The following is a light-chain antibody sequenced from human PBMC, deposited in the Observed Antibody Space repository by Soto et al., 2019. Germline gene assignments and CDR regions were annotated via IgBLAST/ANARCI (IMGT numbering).Light chain of an antibody. Sequence: EIVLTQSPGTLPLSPGERATLSCRASQSISSSYLAWYQQKPGLAPRLLIYGASSRATGIPDRFSGSGSGTDFTLTISRLEPEDFAVYYCQQYGSSVTLGGGTKVDIK. CDR3: QQYGSSVT. J-gene: IGKJ4*01. CDR1: QSISSSY. V-gene: IGKV3-20*01. CDR2: GAS.